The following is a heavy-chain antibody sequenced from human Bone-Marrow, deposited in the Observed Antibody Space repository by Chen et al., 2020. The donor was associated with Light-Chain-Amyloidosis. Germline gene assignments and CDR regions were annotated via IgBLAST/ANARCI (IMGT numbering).Heavy chain of an antibody. J-gene: IGHJ4*02. CDR2: IYYTGST. V-gene: IGHV4-61*01. Sequence: QVQLQESGPGLVKPSGTLSLTCTVAGASVSSDYHDWTWIRQPPGDRLEWIGYIYYTGSTKYNPSLESRIAISIDTSKNQFSLKVNSVTAADTAVYYCVRRDVRWHIDFWGQGALVTVSS. CDR1: GASVSSDYHD. D-gene: IGHD6-13*01. CDR3: VRRDVRWHIDF.